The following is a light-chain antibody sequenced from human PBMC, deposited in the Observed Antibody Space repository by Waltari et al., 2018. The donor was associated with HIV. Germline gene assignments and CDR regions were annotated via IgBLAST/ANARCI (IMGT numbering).Light chain of an antibody. V-gene: IGLV2-14*03. CDR1: NTDLVAFDL. J-gene: IGLJ3*02. Sequence: QSALTQPASVSGSPGQSVTISCTGGNTDLVAFDLASWYQQRSGEAPQLIIFGVTSRPSGVSSRFSGFKSGHTASLTISGLHDGDEAYYFCSSYSTLKTILFGGGTKLTV. CDR2: GVT. CDR3: SSYSTLKTIL.